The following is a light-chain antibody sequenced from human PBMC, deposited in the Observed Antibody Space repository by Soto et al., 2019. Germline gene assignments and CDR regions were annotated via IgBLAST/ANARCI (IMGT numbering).Light chain of an antibody. CDR2: AAS. J-gene: IGKJ1*01. CDR1: EDIDTS. CDR3: QQCYSSPPT. Sequence: DIPMTRSPSLLSVSLGDRITITCRASEDIDTSLAWFQQRPGKAPRLLIYAASTLQSGVPSRFSGSGSGTDFTLTISSLQPEDFAPYYCQQCYSSPPTFGQGTKVDIK. V-gene: IGKV1-39*01.